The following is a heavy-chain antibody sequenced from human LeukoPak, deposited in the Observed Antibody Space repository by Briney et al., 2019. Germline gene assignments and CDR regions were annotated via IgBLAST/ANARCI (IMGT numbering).Heavy chain of an antibody. Sequence: GGSLRLSCAASGFTFSSFAMSWVHQAPGKGLEWVSAISGRGGSTYYADSVKGRFTISRDNSKNTLYLQMNSLRAEDTAVYYCAKRGGLPPLDYYYYYMDVWGKGTTVTVSS. CDR1: GFTFSSFA. J-gene: IGHJ6*03. CDR2: ISGRGGST. CDR3: AKRGGLPPLDYYYYYMDV. D-gene: IGHD2-21*02. V-gene: IGHV3-23*01.